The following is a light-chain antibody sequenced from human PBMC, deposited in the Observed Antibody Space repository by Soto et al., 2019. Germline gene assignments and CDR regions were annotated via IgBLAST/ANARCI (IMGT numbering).Light chain of an antibody. CDR1: QTINSW. CDR3: QQYNSYSSLT. CDR2: KAS. Sequence: DIQMTQSPSTLSASVGDRVTITCRASQTINSWLAWYQQKPGEAPKLLIYKASTFHSGVPSRFSGSGSGTEFSLTIICLQPDDFATYYCQQYNSYSSLTFGGGTKVDIK. V-gene: IGKV1-5*03. J-gene: IGKJ4*01.